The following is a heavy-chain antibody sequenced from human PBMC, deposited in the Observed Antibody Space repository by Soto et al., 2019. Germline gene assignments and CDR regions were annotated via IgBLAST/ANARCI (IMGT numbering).Heavy chain of an antibody. V-gene: IGHV3-23*01. CDR1: GFTFSSYA. D-gene: IGHD3-9*01. Sequence: EVQLLESGGGLVQPGGSLRLSCAASGFTFSSYAMSWVRQAPGKGLEWVSALSGSGGSTYYADSVKGRFTISRDNSKNTLYLQMITLRAEDTAVYYCAKDCVRDYFVFDYWCQGNMINV. CDR3: AKDCVRDYFVFDY. J-gene: IGHJ4*02. CDR2: LSGSGGST.